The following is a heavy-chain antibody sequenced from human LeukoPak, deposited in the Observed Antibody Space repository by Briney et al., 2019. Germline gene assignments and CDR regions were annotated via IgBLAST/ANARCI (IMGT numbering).Heavy chain of an antibody. V-gene: IGHV1-2*02. CDR3: ASGIAAAATAFDI. D-gene: IGHD6-13*01. CDR1: GYTFTGYY. CDR2: INPNSGGT. Sequence: ASVKVSCKASGYTFTGYYMRWVRQAPGQGLEWMGWINPNSGGTNYAQKFQGRVTMTRDTSISTAYMELSRLRSDDTAVYYCASGIAAAATAFDIWGQGTMVTVSS. J-gene: IGHJ3*02.